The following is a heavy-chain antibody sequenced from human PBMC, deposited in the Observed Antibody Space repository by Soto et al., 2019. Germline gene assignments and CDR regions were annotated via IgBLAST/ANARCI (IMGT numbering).Heavy chain of an antibody. Sequence: TLETLSLTCTVSGGSISSYYWSWIRQPPGKGLEWIGYIYYSGSTNYNPSLKSRVTISVDTSKNQFSLKLSSVTAADTAVYYCARLGGSYAVPHFDYWGQGTLVTVSS. J-gene: IGHJ4*02. CDR2: IYYSGST. CDR3: ARLGGSYAVPHFDY. D-gene: IGHD1-26*01. V-gene: IGHV4-59*08. CDR1: GGSISSYY.